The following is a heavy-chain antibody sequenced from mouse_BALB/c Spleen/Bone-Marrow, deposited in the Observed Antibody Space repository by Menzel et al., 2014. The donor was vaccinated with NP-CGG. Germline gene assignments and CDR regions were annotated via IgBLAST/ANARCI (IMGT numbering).Heavy chain of an antibody. CDR2: IRNKANGYTT. Sequence: EVQLVESGRGLVQPGGSLRLSCAPSGFTFTDNYMSWVRQPPGKALEWLGFIRNKANGYTTEYSASVKGRFTISRDNSQSILYLQMNTLRAEDSATYYCARDSDWFAYWGQGTLVTVSA. J-gene: IGHJ3*01. CDR1: GFTFTDNY. CDR3: ARDSDWFAY. V-gene: IGHV7-3*02.